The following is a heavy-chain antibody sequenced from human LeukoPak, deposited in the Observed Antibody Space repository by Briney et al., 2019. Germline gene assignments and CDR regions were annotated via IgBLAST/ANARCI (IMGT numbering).Heavy chain of an antibody. CDR2: ISGSGGST. Sequence: GGSLRLSCAASGFTFSSYAMSWVRQAPGKWLDWVPAISGSGGSTYYADSVKGRFTISRDNSKNTLYLQMNSLSAEDTVVYYCAKDRGSTSTYFDYWGQGTLVTVSS. D-gene: IGHD2-2*01. J-gene: IGHJ4*02. CDR1: GFTFSSYA. CDR3: AKDRGSTSTYFDY. V-gene: IGHV3-23*01.